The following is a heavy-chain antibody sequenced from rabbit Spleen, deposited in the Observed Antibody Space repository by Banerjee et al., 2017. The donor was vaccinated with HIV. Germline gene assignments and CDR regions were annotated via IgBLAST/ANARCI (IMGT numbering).Heavy chain of an antibody. V-gene: IGHV1S45*01. D-gene: IGHD8-1*01. Sequence: QEQLVESGGDLVKPGASLTLTCTASGFSFSSSYWICWVRQAPGKGLEWIACINVATGKPVYATWAKGRFTISRTSSTTVTLQMTRLTAADTATYFCARDSASSFSSYGMDLWGPRDPRHRL. CDR1: GFSFSSSYW. CDR3: ARDSASSFSSYGMDL. CDR2: INVATGKP. J-gene: IGHJ6*01.